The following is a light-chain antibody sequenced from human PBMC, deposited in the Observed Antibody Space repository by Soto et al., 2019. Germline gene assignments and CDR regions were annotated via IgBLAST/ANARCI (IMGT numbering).Light chain of an antibody. Sequence: EIVMTQSPVTLSVSPGERATLSFRASQSVRANLAWYQQTRGQAPRLLIYGTSIRATGIPASFSGSGSGTEFTLTISSLQSEDFAVYYCQQYDNWPITFGGGTKVEIK. V-gene: IGKV3-15*01. J-gene: IGKJ4*01. CDR1: QSVRAN. CDR2: GTS. CDR3: QQYDNWPIT.